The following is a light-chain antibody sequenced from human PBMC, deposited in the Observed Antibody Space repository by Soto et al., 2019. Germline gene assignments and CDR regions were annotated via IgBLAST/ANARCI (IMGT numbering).Light chain of an antibody. Sequence: QSALTQPASVSGSPGQSITISCTGTSSDVGGYNYVSWHQQHPGKAPKLMIYEVSNRPSGVSNRFSGSKSVNTASLTISGLQAEDEADYYCSSYTSSSSWVFGGGTKLTVL. CDR3: SSYTSSSSWV. CDR1: SSDVGGYNY. V-gene: IGLV2-14*01. J-gene: IGLJ3*02. CDR2: EVS.